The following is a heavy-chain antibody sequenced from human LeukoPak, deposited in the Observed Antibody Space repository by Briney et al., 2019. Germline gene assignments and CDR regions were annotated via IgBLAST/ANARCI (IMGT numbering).Heavy chain of an antibody. CDR1: GYTFTSYY. V-gene: IGHV1-46*01. J-gene: IGHJ4*02. Sequence: GASVKVSCKASGYTFTSYYMHWVRQAPGQGLEWMGIINPSGGSTSYAQKFQGRVTMTRDTSTSTVYMDLSSLRPEDTAVYYCARDFYSSGWYAGDYWGQGTLVTSPQ. CDR3: ARDFYSSGWYAGDY. CDR2: INPSGGST. D-gene: IGHD6-19*01.